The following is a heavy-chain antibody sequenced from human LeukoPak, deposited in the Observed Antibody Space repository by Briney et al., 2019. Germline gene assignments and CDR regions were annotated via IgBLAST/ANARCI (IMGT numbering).Heavy chain of an antibody. CDR2: IWYDGSNK. Sequence: GGSLRLSCAASGFTFSSYGMHWVRQAPGKGLEWVAVIWYDGSNKYYADSAKGRFTISRDNSKNTLYLQMNSLRAEDTAVYYCAKVPGIGAAAGWDYYYYMDVWGKGTTVTVSS. D-gene: IGHD6-13*01. J-gene: IGHJ6*03. CDR3: AKVPGIGAAAGWDYYYYMDV. V-gene: IGHV3-33*06. CDR1: GFTFSSYG.